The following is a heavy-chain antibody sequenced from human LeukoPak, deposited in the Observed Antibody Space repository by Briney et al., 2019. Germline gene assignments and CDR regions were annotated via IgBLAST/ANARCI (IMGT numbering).Heavy chain of an antibody. J-gene: IGHJ4*02. CDR1: GDTFSSYG. CDR2: IIPVFGTT. CDR3: ASWPYYYQTSGPAHADH. V-gene: IGHV1-69*05. Sequence: SSVKVSCKASGDTFSSYGINCVRHAPGQGLEWMVRIIPVFGTTQYAQKFQGRVSITTHESTTTAYMQLSSLRSEDTAVYYCASWPYYYQTSGPAHADHWGQGTLVTVSS. D-gene: IGHD3-22*01.